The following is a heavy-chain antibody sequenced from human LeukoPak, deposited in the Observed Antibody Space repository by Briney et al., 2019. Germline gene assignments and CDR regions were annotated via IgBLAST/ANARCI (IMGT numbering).Heavy chain of an antibody. CDR2: INNSCTRT. D-gene: IGHD3-16*01. CDR3: AKDPLGGDETDY. CDR1: GITIRNYG. J-gene: IGHJ4*02. V-gene: IGHV3-23*05. Sequence: QTGGSLRLSCAASGITIRNYGMTWVRQAPGRGLQSVSSINNSCTRTFYEDSVRGRFTISRDDSKNTIYLQMNSLRAEDTAIYYCAKDPLGGDETDYWGQGILVTVSS.